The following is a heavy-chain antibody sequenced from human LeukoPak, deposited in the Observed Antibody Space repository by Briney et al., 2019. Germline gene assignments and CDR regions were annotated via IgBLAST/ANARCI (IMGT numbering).Heavy chain of an antibody. CDR1: GFTFNTYS. J-gene: IGHJ6*02. D-gene: IGHD1-26*01. Sequence: GGSLRLSCAASGFTFNTYSMNWVRQAPGKGLEWVSVISGDSRSIYYTDSVKGRFTISRDNAKNSLYLQMNSLRAEDTAVYYCARHEYSGGMNYGMDVWGQGAAVIVSS. CDR2: ISGDSRSI. V-gene: IGHV3-21*01. CDR3: ARHEYSGGMNYGMDV.